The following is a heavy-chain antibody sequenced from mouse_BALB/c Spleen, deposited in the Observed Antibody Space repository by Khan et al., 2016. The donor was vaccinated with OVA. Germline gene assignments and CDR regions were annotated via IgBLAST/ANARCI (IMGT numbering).Heavy chain of an antibody. V-gene: IGHV1-9*01. Sequence: QVQLKESGAELMKPGASVKISCKATGYAFRSYWIEWVKQRPGHGLEWVGEILPGTGNTKYNEKFEGKATFTADTSSSKAYLQLISLTSEDAAVYSCARPYYADSWGQGTTRTVSS. CDR1: GYAFRSYW. D-gene: IGHD2-10*01. CDR2: ILPGTGNT. J-gene: IGHJ2*01. CDR3: ARPYYADS.